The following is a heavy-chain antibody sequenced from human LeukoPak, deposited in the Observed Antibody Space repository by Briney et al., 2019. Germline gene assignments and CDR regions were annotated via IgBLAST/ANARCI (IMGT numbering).Heavy chain of an antibody. CDR1: GFTVSSNY. V-gene: IGHV3-53*01. D-gene: IGHD3-10*01. CDR2: IYSGGST. Sequence: GGSLRLSCAASGFTVSSNYMSWVRQAPGKGLEWVSVIYSGGSTYYADSVKGRFTISRDNSKNTLYLQMNSPRAEDTAVYYCARSRGLWFGESLWGQGTLVTVSS. CDR3: ARSRGLWFGESL. J-gene: IGHJ4*02.